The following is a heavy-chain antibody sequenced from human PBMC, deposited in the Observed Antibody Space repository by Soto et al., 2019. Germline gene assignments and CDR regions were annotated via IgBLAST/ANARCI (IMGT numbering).Heavy chain of an antibody. V-gene: IGHV3-74*01. CDR1: GFTFSSYW. CDR3: AKDRFRAQRPGSLRFDY. D-gene: IGHD3-10*01. CDR2: INSDGSST. Sequence: GGSLRLSCAASGFTFSSYWMHWVRQAPGKGLVWVSRINSDGSSTSYADSVKGRFTISRDNSKNTLYLQMNSLRAEDTAVYYCAKDRFRAQRPGSLRFDYWGQGTLVTVSS. J-gene: IGHJ4*02.